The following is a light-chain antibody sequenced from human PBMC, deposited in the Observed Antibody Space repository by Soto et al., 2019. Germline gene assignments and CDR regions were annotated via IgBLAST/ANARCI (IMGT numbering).Light chain of an antibody. CDR2: GVS. Sequence: QYVLTQPASVSGSPGQSITISCTGTSSDVGAYNYVSWYQQYPGKAPKLMIYGVSNRPSGVSNRFPGSKSGNTASLTISGLQADDEADYYCNSFAGSSYVFGTGTKVTVL. J-gene: IGLJ1*01. CDR1: SSDVGAYNY. V-gene: IGLV2-14*01. CDR3: NSFAGSSYV.